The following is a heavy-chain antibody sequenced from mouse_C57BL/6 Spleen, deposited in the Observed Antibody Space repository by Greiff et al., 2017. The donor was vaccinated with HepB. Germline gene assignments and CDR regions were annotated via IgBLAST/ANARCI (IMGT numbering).Heavy chain of an antibody. CDR1: GYNFTSYW. J-gene: IGHJ4*01. Sequence: QVQLQQPGAELVKPGASVKMSCKASGYNFTSYWITWVKQRPGQGLEWIGDIYPGSGSTNYNEKFKSKATLTVDTSSSTAYMQLSSLTSEDSAVYYCARVSTTRCMDYWGQGTSVTVSS. D-gene: IGHD2-4*01. CDR2: IYPGSGST. CDR3: ARVSTTRCMDY. V-gene: IGHV1-55*01.